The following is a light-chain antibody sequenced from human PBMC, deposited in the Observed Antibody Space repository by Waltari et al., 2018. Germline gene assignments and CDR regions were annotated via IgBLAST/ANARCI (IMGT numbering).Light chain of an antibody. Sequence: QSALTQPASVSGSPGQSITISCTGATSDLVDYNYVSWYQQHPDKAPRLMIYEVSNRSSVVSNPCSGSKSGNTASLTISGLQAEDEADYYCFSYTTSSTWVFGGGTKLTVL. CDR1: TSDLVDYNY. CDR2: EVS. V-gene: IGLV2-14*01. J-gene: IGLJ3*02. CDR3: FSYTTSSTWV.